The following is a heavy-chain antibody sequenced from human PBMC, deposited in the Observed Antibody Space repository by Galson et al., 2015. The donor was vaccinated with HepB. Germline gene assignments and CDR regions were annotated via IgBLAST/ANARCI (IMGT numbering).Heavy chain of an antibody. V-gene: IGHV1-18*01. J-gene: IGHJ4*02. Sequence: SVKVSCKASGYRFSGYVISWIRQAPGQGLEWMGWVNPDTGNTKYGHRFEGRVTMTADTSTIIAYMELRNLSSDDTAVYYCARSSVDFWYWGQGALVTVSS. CDR1: GYRFSGYV. CDR3: ARSSVDFWY. D-gene: IGHD3-3*01. CDR2: VNPDTGNT.